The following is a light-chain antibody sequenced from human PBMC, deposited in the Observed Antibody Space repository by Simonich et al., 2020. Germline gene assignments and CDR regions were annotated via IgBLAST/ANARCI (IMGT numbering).Light chain of an antibody. CDR3: NSRDSSGNSVV. V-gene: IGLV3-19*01. CDR1: SLRSYY. J-gene: IGLJ2*01. CDR2: GKN. Sequence: SSELTQDPAVSVALGQTVRITCQGDSLRSYYASWNQQKPGQAHVLVIYGKNNRPTGIPDRFSGSSSGNTASLTIPGAQAEDEADYYCNSRDSSGNSVVFGGGTKLTVL.